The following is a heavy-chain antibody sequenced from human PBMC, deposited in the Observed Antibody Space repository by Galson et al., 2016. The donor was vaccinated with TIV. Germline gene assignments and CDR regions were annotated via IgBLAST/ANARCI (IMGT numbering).Heavy chain of an antibody. Sequence: SLRLSCAASGLIVSDNSMTWVRQAPGKGLECVALLYDDGSTIYAASVKGRFTISRDNSKNMVYLQMNSLRPEDTAVYFCARDRRHCGNECYLRYYYGMDVWGQGTTVTVSS. V-gene: IGHV3-66*02. CDR1: GLIVSDNS. J-gene: IGHJ6*02. D-gene: IGHD2-21*01. CDR2: LYDDGST. CDR3: ARDRRHCGNECYLRYYYGMDV.